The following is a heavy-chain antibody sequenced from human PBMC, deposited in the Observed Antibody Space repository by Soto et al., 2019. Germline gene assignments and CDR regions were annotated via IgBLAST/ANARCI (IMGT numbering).Heavy chain of an antibody. V-gene: IGHV1-18*01. J-gene: IGHJ6*04. CDR2: ISGYYGNT. CDR1: WDTLSNYG. CDR3: ARDPGFFFCYSYDYGKPV. D-gene: IGHD2-15*01. Sequence: SVKVCCKASWDTLSNYGIGWVRHGLGQELEWMGWISGYYGNTHYEEKVQDRIKMTTDTSTSTTYLELRSLRSDDTAVYFCARDPGFFFCYSYDYGKPVWGKASRFTVSS.